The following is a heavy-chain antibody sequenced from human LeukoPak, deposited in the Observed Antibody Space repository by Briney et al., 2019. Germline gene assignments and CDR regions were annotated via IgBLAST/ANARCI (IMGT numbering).Heavy chain of an antibody. CDR1: GFSFSSYW. V-gene: IGHV3-7*01. CDR3: SSQPAVIDLDF. D-gene: IGHD2/OR15-2a*01. Sequence: GGSLRLSCAASGFSFSSYWMTWVRQVPGKGLEWVANIKPDGSGKHYVDSVKGRFTISRDNAKSSPYLQMDSLRVEDTAVYYCSSQPAVIDLDFWGQGALVTVSS. J-gene: IGHJ4*02. CDR2: IKPDGSGK.